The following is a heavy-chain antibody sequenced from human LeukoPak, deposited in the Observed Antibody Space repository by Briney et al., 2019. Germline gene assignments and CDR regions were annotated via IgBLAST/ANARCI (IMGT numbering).Heavy chain of an antibody. CDR3: ARVVSYYYDSSGHDY. Sequence: GGSLRLSCAASGFTSTNAWMSWVRQAPGKGLEWVGRIKTNAAGGITDYAAPVKGRFTISRDDSKNMLYLQMNSLKTEDTAVYYCARVVSYYYDSSGHDYWGQGTLVTVSS. CDR2: IKTNAAGGIT. D-gene: IGHD3-22*01. V-gene: IGHV3-15*01. CDR1: GFTSTNAW. J-gene: IGHJ4*02.